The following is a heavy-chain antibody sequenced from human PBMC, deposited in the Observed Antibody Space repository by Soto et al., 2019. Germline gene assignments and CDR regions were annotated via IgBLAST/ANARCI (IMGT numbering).Heavy chain of an antibody. Sequence: TLSLTFAVSSGSISSGDYYWSWIRQPPGKGLEWIGSIYYTGSTYYKPSLKSRVAISVDTSKNQFSLKMRSVTAADTAIYYCARERAREGNRPFHPWGQGTLVTVSS. CDR2: IYYTGST. V-gene: IGHV4-30-4*01. CDR3: ARERAREGNRPFHP. CDR1: SGSISSGDYY. D-gene: IGHD1-1*01. J-gene: IGHJ1*01.